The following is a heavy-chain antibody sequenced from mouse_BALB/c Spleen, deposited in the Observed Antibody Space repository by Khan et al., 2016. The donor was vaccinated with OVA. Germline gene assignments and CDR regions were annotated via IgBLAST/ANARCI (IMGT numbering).Heavy chain of an antibody. J-gene: IGHJ2*01. V-gene: IGHV1-7*01. CDR3: ARRGLRWDFDY. Sequence: QVQLQQSGAEVAKPGPSVKMSCKASGYTFINYWILWVKERPGQGLEWIGYINPSTGYTEYNQNLKDKATLTADKTSSTAFMQLSSLTSEDSAVYFCARRGLRWDFDYWGQGTTLTVSS. CDR2: INPSTGYT. CDR1: GYTFINYW. D-gene: IGHD1-1*01.